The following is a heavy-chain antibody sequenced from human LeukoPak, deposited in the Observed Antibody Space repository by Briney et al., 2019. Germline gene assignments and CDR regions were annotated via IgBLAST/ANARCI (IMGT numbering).Heavy chain of an antibody. D-gene: IGHD1-26*01. V-gene: IGHV4-59*01. CDR3: ARGSGSGIYAYYYGMDV. CDR2: IYYSGST. CDR1: GGSINSYY. J-gene: IGHJ6*02. Sequence: SETLSLTCTVSGGSINSYYWSWMRQPPGKGLEWIGYIYYSGSTNYNPSLKSRVTISIDTSKNQFSLRLTSVTAADTAVYYCARGSGSGIYAYYYGMDVWGQGTTVTVSS.